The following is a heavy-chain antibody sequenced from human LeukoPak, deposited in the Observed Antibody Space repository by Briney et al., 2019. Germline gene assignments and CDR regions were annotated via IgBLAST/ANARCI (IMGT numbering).Heavy chain of an antibody. D-gene: IGHD3-22*01. V-gene: IGHV3-11*01. CDR2: ISSSGSTI. CDR3: ARDPAYDSSGYYHGWLDY. J-gene: IGHJ4*02. CDR1: GFTFSDYY. Sequence: GGSLRLSCAASGFTFSDYYMSWIRQAPGKGLEWVSYISSSGSTIYYADSVKGRFTISRDNAKNSLYLQMNSLRAEDTAVYYCARDPAYDSSGYYHGWLDYWGQGTLVTVSS.